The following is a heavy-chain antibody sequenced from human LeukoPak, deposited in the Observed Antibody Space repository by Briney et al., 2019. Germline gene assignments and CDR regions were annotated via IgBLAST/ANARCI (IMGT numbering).Heavy chain of an antibody. CDR1: GGSIGSSSYY. V-gene: IGHV4-39*01. D-gene: IGHD3-22*01. Sequence: SETLSLTCTVSGGSIGSSSYYWGWIRQPPGKGLEWIGSIYYSGSTYYNPSLKSRVTISVDTSKNQFSLKLSSVTAADTAVYYCARDVITSNYYDSSGFDYWGQGTLVTVSS. CDR2: IYYSGST. CDR3: ARDVITSNYYDSSGFDY. J-gene: IGHJ4*02.